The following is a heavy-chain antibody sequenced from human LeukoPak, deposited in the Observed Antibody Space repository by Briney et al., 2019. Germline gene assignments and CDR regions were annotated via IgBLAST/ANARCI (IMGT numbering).Heavy chain of an antibody. D-gene: IGHD1-14*01. Sequence: GGSLRLSCAASGFTFSTYTMNWVRQAPGKGLEWVSGFYGSGGVSFYADSVKGRFTISRDNSQNTVFLQMDSLRDEDTALYYCAKDLRKDGIWDIDYWGQGTLVTVSS. J-gene: IGHJ4*02. CDR3: AKDLRKDGIWDIDY. V-gene: IGHV3-23*01. CDR1: GFTFSTYT. CDR2: FYGSGGVS.